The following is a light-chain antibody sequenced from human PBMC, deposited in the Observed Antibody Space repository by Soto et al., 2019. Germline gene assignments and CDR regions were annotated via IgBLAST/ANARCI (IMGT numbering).Light chain of an antibody. CDR3: QQYGGSTRT. CDR2: GAS. Sequence: IVLTQSPGTLSLSPGERATLSCRASQSVTTQLAWYQQKPGQAPRLIIHGASSRATGVPDRITGSGSGTDFTLSISRLGPEDFAVYYCQQYGGSTRTFGQGTKVDI. V-gene: IGKV3-20*01. J-gene: IGKJ1*01. CDR1: QSVTTQ.